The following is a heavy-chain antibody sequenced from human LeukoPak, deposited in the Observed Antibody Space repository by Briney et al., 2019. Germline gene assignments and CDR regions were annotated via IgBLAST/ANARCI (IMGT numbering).Heavy chain of an antibody. V-gene: IGHV3-33*01. CDR2: IRYDGSNK. CDR3: ARGIDY. J-gene: IGHJ4*02. CDR1: GFTFSSYG. Sequence: PGRSLRLSCAASGFTFSSYGMHWVRQAPGKGLEWVAFIRYDGSNKYYADSVRGRFTISRDTSKNMVFLQMNSLRVEDTAVYYCARGIDYWGRGTLVTVSS.